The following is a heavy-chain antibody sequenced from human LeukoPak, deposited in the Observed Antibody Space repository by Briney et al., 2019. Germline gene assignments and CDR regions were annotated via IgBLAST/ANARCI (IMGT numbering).Heavy chain of an antibody. Sequence: APVKVSCKASGYTFTGYYMHWVRQAPGQGLEWMGRINPNSGGTNYAQKFQGRVTMTRDTSISTAYMELSRLRSDDTAVYYCAREKFGELPTTDYWGQGTLVTVSS. J-gene: IGHJ4*02. CDR3: AREKFGELPTTDY. V-gene: IGHV1-2*06. CDR2: INPNSGGT. D-gene: IGHD3-10*01. CDR1: GYTFTGYY.